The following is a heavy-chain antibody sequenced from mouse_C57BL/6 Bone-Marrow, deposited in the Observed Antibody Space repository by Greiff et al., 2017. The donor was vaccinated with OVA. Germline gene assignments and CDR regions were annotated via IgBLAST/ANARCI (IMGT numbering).Heavy chain of an antibody. V-gene: IGHV14-4*01. J-gene: IGHJ2*01. D-gene: IGHD2-1*01. CDR1: GFNFKDYY. CDR2: IDPENGAT. CDR3: TAHGTEN. Sequence: VQLKESGAELVRPGASVKLSCTASGFNFKDYYMHWVKQRPEQGLEWIGWIDPENGATEYASKFQGKATFTAYTSSNPAYLQLTGLTSEDTAVYYCTAHGTENWGQGTTLTVSS.